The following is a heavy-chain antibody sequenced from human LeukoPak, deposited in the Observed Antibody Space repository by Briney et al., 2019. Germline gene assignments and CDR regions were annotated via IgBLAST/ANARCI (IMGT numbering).Heavy chain of an antibody. Sequence: GGSLRLSCAASGFTFSDHYMDWVRQAPGKGLEWVGRSRHKAKKYSTEYAESVKGRFTVSRDDSKNSLYLQMNSLKTEDTAVYYCARIYNFAFDIWGQGTVDTVSS. D-gene: IGHD1-1*01. CDR3: ARIYNFAFDI. CDR1: GFTFSDHY. J-gene: IGHJ3*02. V-gene: IGHV3-72*01. CDR2: SRHKAKKYST.